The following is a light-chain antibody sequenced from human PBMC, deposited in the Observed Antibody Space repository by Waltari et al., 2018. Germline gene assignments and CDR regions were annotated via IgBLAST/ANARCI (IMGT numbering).Light chain of an antibody. CDR3: SSYAGSNNLM. Sequence: QSALTQPPSASGSPGQSVTISCTGSSSDVGNYNYVSWYQQHPGKAPKLMIYEVTKRPAGVPERFLGAKSGNTASLTVSGRQAEDEADYYCSSYAGSNNLMFGGGTKVTVL. V-gene: IGLV2-8*01. CDR1: SSDVGNYNY. CDR2: EVT. J-gene: IGLJ3*02.